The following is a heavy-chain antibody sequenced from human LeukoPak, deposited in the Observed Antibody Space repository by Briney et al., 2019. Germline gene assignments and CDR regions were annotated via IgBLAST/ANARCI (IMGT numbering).Heavy chain of an antibody. V-gene: IGHV1-8*03. Sequence: GASVKVSCKASGYTFTSYDINWVRQATGQGLEWMGWMNPNSGNTGYAQKFQGRVTITRNTSISTAYMELRSLRSDDTAVYYCARTTVTTGGGWFDPWGQGTLVTISS. CDR2: MNPNSGNT. CDR3: ARTTVTTGGGWFDP. J-gene: IGHJ5*02. CDR1: GYTFTSYD. D-gene: IGHD4-17*01.